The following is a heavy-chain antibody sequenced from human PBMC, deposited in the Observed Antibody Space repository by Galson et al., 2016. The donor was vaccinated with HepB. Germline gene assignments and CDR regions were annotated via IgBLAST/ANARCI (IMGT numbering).Heavy chain of an antibody. V-gene: IGHV4-4*02. CDR3: ASYYDNDYWYFDL. Sequence: SETLSLTCAVSGGSISRSNWRSWVRQLPGKGLEWIGQIYHSGNTNYNPSLKSLVTISVDKSNNQFSLNLRSVTAADTAVYYCASYYDNDYWYFDLCGRGTLVTVSS. J-gene: IGHJ2*01. CDR2: IYHSGNT. CDR1: GGSISRSNW. D-gene: IGHD3-22*01.